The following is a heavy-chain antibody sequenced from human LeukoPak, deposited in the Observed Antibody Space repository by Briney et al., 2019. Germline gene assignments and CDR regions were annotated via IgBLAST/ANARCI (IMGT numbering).Heavy chain of an antibody. Sequence: GGSLRLSCAASGFTFSRYWISWVRQAPGKGLEWVANIKQDGSERYYVDSVKGRFTISRDNAKNSLYLQMNSLRAEDTAVYYCARLSWSGYFVSTGVFDYWGQGTLVTVSS. CDR3: ARLSWSGYFVSTGVFDY. J-gene: IGHJ4*02. CDR1: GFTFSRYW. V-gene: IGHV3-7*01. D-gene: IGHD3-3*01. CDR2: IKQDGSER.